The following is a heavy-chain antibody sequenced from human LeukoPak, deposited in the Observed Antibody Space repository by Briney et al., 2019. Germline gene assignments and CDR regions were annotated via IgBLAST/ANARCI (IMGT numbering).Heavy chain of an antibody. CDR3: ARADFAISGDAFDI. V-gene: IGHV4-59*01. D-gene: IGHD2/OR15-2a*01. Sequence: SETLSLTCTVSGGSISSYYWSWIRPPPGKGLEWIGYIYYSGSTNYNPSLKSRVTISVDTSKNQFSLKLSSVTAADTAVYYCARADFAISGDAFDIWGQGTMVTVSS. CDR2: IYYSGST. J-gene: IGHJ3*02. CDR1: GGSISSYY.